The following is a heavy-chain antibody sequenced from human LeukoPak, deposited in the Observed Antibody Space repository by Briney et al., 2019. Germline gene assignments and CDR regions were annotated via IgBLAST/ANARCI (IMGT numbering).Heavy chain of an antibody. J-gene: IGHJ4*02. Sequence: SDTLSLTCTVSGASISDYYWSWIRQSAGKGLEWIGRISTTGSTYYNPSFQSRVTMSADPSKTLFFLRLRSVTAADTAVYYCARVPVLLWFGELVHWGQGTLVTVSS. V-gene: IGHV4-4*07. CDR3: ARVPVLLWFGELVH. CDR2: ISTTGST. CDR1: GASISDYY. D-gene: IGHD3-10*01.